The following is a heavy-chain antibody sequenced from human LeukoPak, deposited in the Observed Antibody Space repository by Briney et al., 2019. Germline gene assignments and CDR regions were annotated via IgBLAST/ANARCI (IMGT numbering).Heavy chain of an antibody. Sequence: GESLNISCEGSRYSFTSYWIGWVRQMPGKGLECMGIIYPGDSDPRYSPPFQGHVTISAENSISTPSLQGRSLRVSDTAVYCCAIRRWLQLPEAFDSWGQATMVTVSS. J-gene: IGHJ3*02. CDR1: RYSFTSYW. CDR3: AIRRWLQLPEAFDS. CDR2: IYPGDSDP. V-gene: IGHV5-51*01. D-gene: IGHD5-24*01.